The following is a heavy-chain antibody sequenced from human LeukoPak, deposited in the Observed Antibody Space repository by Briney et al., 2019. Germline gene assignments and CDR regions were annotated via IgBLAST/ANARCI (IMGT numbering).Heavy chain of an antibody. Sequence: ASVKVSCKASGYTFTNYGISWVRQAPGQGLEWMGWISGYNGHTKYVQKFQGRVTMTRDMFTSTDYMELTSLTSDDTAVYYCARDNSVGETAWWFDPRGQGTLVTVSS. V-gene: IGHV1-18*01. D-gene: IGHD1-26*01. CDR3: ARDNSVGETAWWFDP. J-gene: IGHJ5*02. CDR1: GYTFTNYG. CDR2: ISGYNGHT.